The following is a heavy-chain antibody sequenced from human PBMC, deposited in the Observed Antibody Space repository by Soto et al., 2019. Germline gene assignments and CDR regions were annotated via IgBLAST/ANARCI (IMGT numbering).Heavy chain of an antibody. CDR2: ISYDGSNK. D-gene: IGHD6-19*01. Sequence: GGSLRLSCAASGFTFSSYGMHWVRQAPGRGLEWVAVISYDGSNKYYADSVKGRFTISRDNSKNTLYLQMNSLRAEDTAVYYCAKDSSGWYFDAFDIWGQGTMVTVSS. CDR1: GFTFSSYG. CDR3: AKDSSGWYFDAFDI. J-gene: IGHJ3*02. V-gene: IGHV3-30*18.